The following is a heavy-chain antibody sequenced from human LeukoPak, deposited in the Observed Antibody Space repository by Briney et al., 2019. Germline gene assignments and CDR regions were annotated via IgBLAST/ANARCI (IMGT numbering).Heavy chain of an antibody. J-gene: IGHJ4*02. CDR1: GGTFSSYA. Sequence: ASVKVSCKASGGTFSSYAISWVRQAPGQGLEWMGWISAYNGNTNYAQKLQGRVTMTTDTSTSTAYMELRSLRSDDTAVYYCAREYYYDSSGYYSPSDYWGQGTLVTVSS. D-gene: IGHD3-22*01. V-gene: IGHV1-18*01. CDR3: AREYYYDSSGYYSPSDY. CDR2: ISAYNGNT.